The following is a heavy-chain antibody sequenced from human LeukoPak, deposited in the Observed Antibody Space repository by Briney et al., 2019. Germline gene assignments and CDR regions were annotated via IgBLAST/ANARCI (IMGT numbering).Heavy chain of an antibody. CDR2: ISHDSVTE. D-gene: IGHD6-19*01. J-gene: IGHJ3*02. CDR3: ASRSGLGAFDI. Sequence: GGSLRLSCAASGFTFSTYNMNWVRQAPGEGLEWLSYISHDSVTEYYGDSVRGRFTISKDNANNSLYLQMNSLRVEDTAVYYCASRSGLGAFDIWGQGTMVIVSS. CDR1: GFTFSTYN. V-gene: IGHV3-48*01.